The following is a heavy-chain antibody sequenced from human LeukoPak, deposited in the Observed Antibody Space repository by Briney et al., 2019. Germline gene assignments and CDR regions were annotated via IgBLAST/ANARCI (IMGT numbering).Heavy chain of an antibody. J-gene: IGHJ4*02. V-gene: IGHV3-74*01. CDR2: ISPTGSTT. D-gene: IGHD6-6*01. CDR1: GFSFSGHW. CDR3: ARGPNSNWSGLDF. Sequence: GGSLRLSCTASGFSFSGHWMHWARQLPGKGLVWVSRISPTGSTTSYADSVKGRFTVSRDNAKNTFYLQVNNLRAEDTAVYYCARGPNSNWSGLDFWGQGTLLTVSS.